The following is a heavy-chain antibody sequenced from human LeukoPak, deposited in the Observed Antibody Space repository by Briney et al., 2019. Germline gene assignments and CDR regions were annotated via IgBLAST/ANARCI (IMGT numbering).Heavy chain of an antibody. V-gene: IGHV1-46*01. CDR3: ARDRYGGNPVVYYYYGMDV. CDR1: GYTFTSYY. J-gene: IGHJ6*02. D-gene: IGHD4-23*01. CDR2: INPSGGST. Sequence: GASVKVSCKASGYTFTSYYMHWVRQAPGQGLEWMGIINPSGGSTSYAQKFQGRVTMTRDTSTSTVYMELSSLRSEDTAVYYCARDRYGGNPVVYYYYGMDVWGQGTTVTVSS.